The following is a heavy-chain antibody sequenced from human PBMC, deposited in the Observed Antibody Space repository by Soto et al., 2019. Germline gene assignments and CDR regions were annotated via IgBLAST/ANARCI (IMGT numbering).Heavy chain of an antibody. Sequence: SETLSLTCSVSGDSISNSRFYWTWIRQPPGTGLEWIGEINHSGSTNYNPSLKSRVTISVDTSKNQFSLKLTSVTAADTAVYYCARDKITGLFDYWGQGTLVTVSS. CDR1: GDSISNSRFY. J-gene: IGHJ4*02. CDR3: ARDKITGLFDY. CDR2: INHSGST. D-gene: IGHD2-8*02. V-gene: IGHV4-39*07.